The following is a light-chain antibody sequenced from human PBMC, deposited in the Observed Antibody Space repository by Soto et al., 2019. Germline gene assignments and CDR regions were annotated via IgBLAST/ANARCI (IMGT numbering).Light chain of an antibody. J-gene: IGLJ1*01. Sequence: QSALTQPPSASGSPGQSVTICCTGTSSDVGGYNYVSWYQQHPGKAPKLMIYDVSSRPSGVPDRFSGSKSGNTASLTVSGLQAEDEADYYCSSYAGTHIVFGTGTKVTV. V-gene: IGLV2-8*01. CDR2: DVS. CDR1: SSDVGGYNY. CDR3: SSYAGTHIV.